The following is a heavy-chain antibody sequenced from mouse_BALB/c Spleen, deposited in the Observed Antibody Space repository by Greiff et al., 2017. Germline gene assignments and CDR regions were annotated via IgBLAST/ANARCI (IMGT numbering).Heavy chain of an antibody. D-gene: IGHD1-1*01. J-gene: IGHJ3*01. V-gene: IGHV1-69*02. CDR1: GYTFTSYW. Sequence: QVQLQQPGAELVKPGASVKLSCKASGYTFTSYWMHWVKQRPGQGLEWIGEIDPSDSYTNYNQKFKGKATLTVDKSSSTAYMQLSSLTSEDSAVYYCATLGSSYGWFAYWGQGTLVTVSA. CDR2: IDPSDSYT. CDR3: ATLGSSYGWFAY.